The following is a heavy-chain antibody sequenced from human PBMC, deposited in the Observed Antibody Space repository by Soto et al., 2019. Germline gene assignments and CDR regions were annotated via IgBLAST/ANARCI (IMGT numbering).Heavy chain of an antibody. CDR2: ISFDGTYQ. J-gene: IGHJ4*02. CDR1: GFTFRSHA. D-gene: IGHD2-15*01. Sequence: PGGSLRLSCAASGFTFRSHAMHWVRQAPGKGLEWVAMISFDGTYQNYIDSVRGRFTISRDNSRSTVFLQMSRLRPEDTAVYYCARGRWSTFDYWGQGAQVTVSS. CDR3: ARGRWSTFDY. V-gene: IGHV3-30*03.